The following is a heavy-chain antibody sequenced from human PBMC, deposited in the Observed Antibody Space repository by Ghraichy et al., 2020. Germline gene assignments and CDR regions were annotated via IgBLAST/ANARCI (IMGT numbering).Heavy chain of an antibody. D-gene: IGHD3-3*01. Sequence: GALRLSCTVSGGSISSYYWSWIRQPPGKGLEWIVYIYYSGSTNYNPSLKSRVTISVDTSKNQFSLKLSSVTAADTAVYYCARATFWSGIYYGMDVWGQGTTGTVSS. CDR2: IYYSGST. CDR1: GGSISSYY. J-gene: IGHJ6*02. CDR3: ARATFWSGIYYGMDV. V-gene: IGHV4-59*01.